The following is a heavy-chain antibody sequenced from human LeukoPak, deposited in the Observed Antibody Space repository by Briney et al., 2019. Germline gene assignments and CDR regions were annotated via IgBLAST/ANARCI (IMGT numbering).Heavy chain of an antibody. D-gene: IGHD3-10*01. Sequence: GASVKVSCKASGYTFTSYDINWVRQATGQGLEWMGWMNPNSGNTGYAQKFQGRVTMTRNTSISTAYMELSSLRSEDTAVYYCARGFRYYGSGSLGYWGQGTLVTVSS. J-gene: IGHJ4*02. CDR1: GYTFTSYD. CDR3: ARGFRYYGSGSLGY. CDR2: MNPNSGNT. V-gene: IGHV1-8*02.